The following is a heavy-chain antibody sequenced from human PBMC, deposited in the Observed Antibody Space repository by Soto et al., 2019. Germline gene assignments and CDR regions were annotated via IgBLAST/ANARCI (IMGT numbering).Heavy chain of an antibody. J-gene: IGHJ4*01. CDR3: ARDKDTSSWTGFDF. Sequence: PEGYLRLSCADIRFTFATYAMSLVRQAVGKGLEWVSAISATGISTHYADSVKGRVTISRDNSANTLSLEMSSLTAEDTVVYYCARDKDTSSWTGFDFWGHGTLVTVSS. CDR1: RFTFATYA. CDR2: ISATGIST. D-gene: IGHD1-1*01. V-gene: IGHV3-23*01.